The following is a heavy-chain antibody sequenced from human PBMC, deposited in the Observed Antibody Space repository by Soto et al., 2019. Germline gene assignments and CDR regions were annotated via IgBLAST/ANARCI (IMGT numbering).Heavy chain of an antibody. CDR2: IYYSGST. Sequence: PSETLSLTCTVSGGSISSSSYYWGWIRQPPGKGLEWIGSIYYSGSTYYNPSLKSRVTISVDTSKNQFSLKLSSVTAADTAVYYCAISLTIFGVVIIPPYGVDVWGQGTTVTVSS. CDR3: AISLTIFGVVIIPPYGVDV. CDR1: GGSISSSSYY. D-gene: IGHD3-3*01. J-gene: IGHJ6*02. V-gene: IGHV4-39*01.